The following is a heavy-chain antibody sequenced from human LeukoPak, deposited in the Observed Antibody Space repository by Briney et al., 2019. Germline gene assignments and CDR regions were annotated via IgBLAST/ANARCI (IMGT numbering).Heavy chain of an antibody. V-gene: IGHV1-18*01. Sequence: ASVKVSCKASGYTFTSYGISWVRQAPGQGLEWMGWISAYNGNTNYAQKPQGRVTMTTDTSTSTAYMELRSLRSDDTAVYYCARGGGYCSGGSCRYFDYWGQGTLVTVSS. CDR1: GYTFTSYG. CDR3: ARGGGYCSGGSCRYFDY. J-gene: IGHJ4*02. CDR2: ISAYNGNT. D-gene: IGHD2-15*01.